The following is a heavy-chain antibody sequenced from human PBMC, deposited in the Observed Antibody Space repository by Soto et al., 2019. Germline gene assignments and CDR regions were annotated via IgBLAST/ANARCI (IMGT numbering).Heavy chain of an antibody. Sequence: QVQLVESGGGVVLPGTSLRLSCAASGFTFKTHAMHWVRQAPGKGLEWMAVIAYDGNEKFYADSVKGRFTISRDNSKNALYLQINTLRNEDTAVYYCGKDVGDYVYYYYGVDVWGQGTTVTVSS. J-gene: IGHJ6*02. V-gene: IGHV3-30*18. D-gene: IGHD1-26*01. CDR1: GFTFKTHA. CDR3: GKDVGDYVYYYYGVDV. CDR2: IAYDGNEK.